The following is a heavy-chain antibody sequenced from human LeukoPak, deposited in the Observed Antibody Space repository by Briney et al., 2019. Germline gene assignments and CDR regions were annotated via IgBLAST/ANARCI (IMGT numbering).Heavy chain of an antibody. V-gene: IGHV3-13*04. J-gene: IGHJ6*02. Sequence: GGSLRLSCAASGFTFSSYDMNWVRQTTGKGLEWVSGIGIAGDTHYPGSVKGRFTISRENAKSSLYLQMNSLRAGDTAVYYCARSAHCSGGSCYLNIYGMDVWGQGTTVTVSS. CDR2: IGIAGDT. CDR1: GFTFSSYD. D-gene: IGHD2-15*01. CDR3: ARSAHCSGGSCYLNIYGMDV.